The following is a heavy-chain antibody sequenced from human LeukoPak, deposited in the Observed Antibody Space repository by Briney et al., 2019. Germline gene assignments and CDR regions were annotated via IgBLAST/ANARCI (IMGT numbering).Heavy chain of an antibody. J-gene: IGHJ3*02. CDR3: TRGISSGSAFDI. CDR1: GFTVSSSH. D-gene: IGHD6-19*01. Sequence: PGGSLRLSCAASGFTVSSSHMSWVRQAPGKGLEWVSVMFSGGTPYYADSVKGRFTTSRDNSKNTLFLQMSSLRAEDTAVYYCTRGISSGSAFDIWGQGTMVTVSS. CDR2: MFSGGTP. V-gene: IGHV3-53*01.